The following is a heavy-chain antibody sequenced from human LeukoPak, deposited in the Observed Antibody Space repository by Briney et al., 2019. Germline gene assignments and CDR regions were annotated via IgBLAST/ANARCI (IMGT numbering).Heavy chain of an antibody. V-gene: IGHV1-2*02. J-gene: IGHJ4*02. CDR3: VVSIQAAAIPAFDS. D-gene: IGHD6-25*01. CDR2: INPKNGGT. CDR1: GYNFAHN. Sequence: ASVKVSCKASGYNFAHNIHWVRQAPGQGHEFMGWINPKNGGTKYAQNFQGRVTMTRDTSTSTVYMELSSLGSDDTAVYYCVVSIQAAAIPAFDSWGQGTLVTVSS.